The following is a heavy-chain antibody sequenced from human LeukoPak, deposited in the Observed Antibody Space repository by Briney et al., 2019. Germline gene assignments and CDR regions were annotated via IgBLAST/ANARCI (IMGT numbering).Heavy chain of an antibody. CDR1: GFTFTTYW. J-gene: IGHJ6*03. D-gene: IGHD6-19*01. CDR3: ARGLPGGSSGWSLFVGYYYYYMDV. V-gene: IGHV3-7*01. CDR2: IKQDGTEK. Sequence: GESLRLSCAASGFTFTTYWMSWVRQAPGKGLEWVANIKQDGTEKYYVGSVKGRFTISRDNAKNTLYLQMNSLRAEDTAVYYCARGLPGGSSGWSLFVGYYYYYMDVWGKGTTVTISS.